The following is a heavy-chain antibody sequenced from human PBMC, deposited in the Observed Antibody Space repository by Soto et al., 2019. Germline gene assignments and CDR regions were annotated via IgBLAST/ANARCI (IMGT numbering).Heavy chain of an antibody. CDR3: ARGVGYLEHDAFDI. CDR1: GYTFTGYY. D-gene: IGHD1-20*01. CDR2: INPNSGGT. V-gene: IGHV1-2*04. J-gene: IGHJ3*02. Sequence: GASVKVSCKASGYTFTGYYMHCVRQAPGQGLEWMGWINPNSGGTNYAQKFQGWVTMTRDTSISTAYMELSRLRSDDTAVYYCARGVGYLEHDAFDIWGQGTMVTVSS.